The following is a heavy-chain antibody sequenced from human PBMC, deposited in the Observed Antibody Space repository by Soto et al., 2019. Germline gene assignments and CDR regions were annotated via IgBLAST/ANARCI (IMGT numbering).Heavy chain of an antibody. CDR2: ISGSGGST. CDR1: GFTFSSYA. J-gene: IGHJ6*02. D-gene: IGHD3-16*01. CDR3: AKNFGEFTLYYYYGMDV. V-gene: IGHV3-23*01. Sequence: GGSLRLSCAASGFTFSSYAMSWVRQAPGKGLEWVSAISGSGGSTYYADSVKGRFTISRDNSKNTLYLQMDSLRAEDTAVYYCAKNFGEFTLYYYYGMDVWGQGTTVTVSS.